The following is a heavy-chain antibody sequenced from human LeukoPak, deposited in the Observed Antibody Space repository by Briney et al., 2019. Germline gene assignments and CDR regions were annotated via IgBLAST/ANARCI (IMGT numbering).Heavy chain of an antibody. CDR2: ISAYNGNT. J-gene: IGHJ4*02. CDR1: GYTFTSYG. V-gene: IGHV1-18*01. CDR3: ARGGYCSGGSCYGYFDY. Sequence: ASVKVSCKASGYTFTSYGISWVRQAPGQGLEWMGWISAYNGNTNNAQKLQGRVTMTTDTSTSTAYMELRSLRSDDTAVYYCARGGYCSGGSCYGYFDYWGQGTLVTVSS. D-gene: IGHD2-15*01.